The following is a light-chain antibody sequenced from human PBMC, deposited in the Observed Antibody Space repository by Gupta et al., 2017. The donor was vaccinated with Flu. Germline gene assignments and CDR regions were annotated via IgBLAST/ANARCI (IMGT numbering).Light chain of an antibody. CDR2: WAS. CDR1: PSLFYSSNNKNY. CDR3: QQYYITPRT. J-gene: IGKJ1*01. Sequence: DIVMTQSPDSLAVSLGDRATINCRSSPSLFYSSNNKNYLAWYQQKPGQPPKLLIYWASTRESGVPDRFSGSGSGTDFTLTISSLQAEDVAVYYCQQYYITPRTFGQGTKVEIK. V-gene: IGKV4-1*01.